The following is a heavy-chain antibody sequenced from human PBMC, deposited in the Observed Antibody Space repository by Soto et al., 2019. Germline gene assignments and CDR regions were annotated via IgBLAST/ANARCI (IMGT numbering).Heavy chain of an antibody. CDR3: ARDLGPNRASYPDY. V-gene: IGHV3-30*03. Sequence: QVQLVESGGGVVQPGKSLRLSCAASGFTFSNYGMHWVRQAPGKGLEWVAVVSYHGTYTHYGDSVKGRFTISRDNSKNTVYMQMNSLRIEDMGLYYCARDLGPNRASYPDYWGQGTLVTVSS. J-gene: IGHJ4*02. CDR1: GFTFSNYG. CDR2: VSYHGTYT. D-gene: IGHD1-26*01.